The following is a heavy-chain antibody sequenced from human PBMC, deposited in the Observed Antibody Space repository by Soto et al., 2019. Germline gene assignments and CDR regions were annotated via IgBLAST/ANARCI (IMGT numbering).Heavy chain of an antibody. CDR3: ASVNYYDSRGNY. Sequence: ASVKVSSKASGYTFTIYAMHWVLQDPGQRLEWMGWINAGNGNTKYSQKFQGRVTITRDTSASTAYMELSSLRSEDTAVYYGASVNYYDSRGNYRGKRNLDTVDS. V-gene: IGHV1-3*01. CDR2: INAGNGNT. D-gene: IGHD3-22*01. J-gene: IGHJ4*02. CDR1: GYTFTIYA.